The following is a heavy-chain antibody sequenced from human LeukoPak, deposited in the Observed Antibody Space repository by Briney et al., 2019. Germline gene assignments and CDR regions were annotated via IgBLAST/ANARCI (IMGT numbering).Heavy chain of an antibody. CDR2: ITPSSSNI. V-gene: IGHV3-21*01. Sequence: GGSLRLSCAASGFTFSSYAMSWVRQAPGRGLEWVSLITPSSSNIYYADSVKGRFTISRDNAKNSLYLQMNNLRAEDTAVYFCARDQTSSWYFDLWGRGTLVTVSS. J-gene: IGHJ2*01. CDR3: ARDQTSSWYFDL. CDR1: GFTFSSYA. D-gene: IGHD1-7*01.